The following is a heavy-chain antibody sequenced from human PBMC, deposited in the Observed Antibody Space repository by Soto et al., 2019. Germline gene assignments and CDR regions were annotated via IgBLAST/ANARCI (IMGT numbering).Heavy chain of an antibody. J-gene: IGHJ3*02. CDR1: GGSISSGGYY. V-gene: IGHV4-31*03. Sequence: SETLSLTCTVSGGSISSGGYYWSWIRQHPGKGLEWIGYIYYSGSTYYNPSLKSRVIISVDTSKNQFSLKLSSVTAADTAVYYCAREPAAIRRAFDIWGQGTMVTVSS. CDR2: IYYSGST. CDR3: AREPAAIRRAFDI. D-gene: IGHD2-2*02.